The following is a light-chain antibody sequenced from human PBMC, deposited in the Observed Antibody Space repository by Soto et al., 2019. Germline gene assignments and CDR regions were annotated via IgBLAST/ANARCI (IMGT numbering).Light chain of an antibody. Sequence: MTQSPSTLSASVGDRVTITCRASQSISSWLAWYQQKPGQAPRLLISDASTRATGIPARFSGSGSGTEFTLTISSLQSEDFALYYCHQYNSWPPGTFGQGTKVDIK. V-gene: IGKV3-15*01. CDR3: HQYNSWPPGT. J-gene: IGKJ2*01. CDR2: DAS. CDR1: QSISSW.